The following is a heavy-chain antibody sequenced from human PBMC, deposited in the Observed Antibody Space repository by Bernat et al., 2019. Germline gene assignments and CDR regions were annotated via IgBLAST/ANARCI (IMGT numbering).Heavy chain of an antibody. J-gene: IGHJ4*02. V-gene: IGHV3-73*01. CDR1: GLTFSDST. Sequence: EVQLAESGGGLVQPGGSLKLSCVASGLTFSDSTMQWVRQAPGKGLEWVGRVRTKANGFATSYAASVKGRFTISRDDSKNTAYLQMNSLKIEDTAVYYCTRSGALAEQTFDYWGQGTLVTVSS. CDR2: VRTKANGFAT. CDR3: TRSGALAEQTFDY. D-gene: IGHD3-10*01.